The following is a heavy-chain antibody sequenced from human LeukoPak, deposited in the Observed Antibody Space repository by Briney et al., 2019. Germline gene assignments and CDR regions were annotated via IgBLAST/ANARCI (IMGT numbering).Heavy chain of an antibody. D-gene: IGHD3-22*01. CDR3: AREGGDSSGYQEYSQH. J-gene: IGHJ1*01. V-gene: IGHV3-30-3*01. CDR2: ISYDGSNK. CDR1: GFTFSSYA. Sequence: GGSLRPSCAASGFTFSSYAMHWVRQAPGKGLEWVAVISYDGSNKYYADSVKGRFTISRDNSKNTLYLQMNSLRAEDTAVYYCAREGGDSSGYQEYSQHWGQGTLVTVSS.